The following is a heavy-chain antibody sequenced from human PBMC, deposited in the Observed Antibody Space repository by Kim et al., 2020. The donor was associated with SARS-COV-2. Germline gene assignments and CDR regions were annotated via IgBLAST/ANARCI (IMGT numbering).Heavy chain of an antibody. Sequence: GGSLRLSCAASGFTFSSYAMSWVRQAPGKGPEWVSHVSGSGGSTYHADSVKRRFAIYRDNYKKTLYLQMNRQRTEETGLYHCAKGVSNNWSIFDYWGQGTLVTVSS. J-gene: IGHJ4*02. D-gene: IGHD1-1*01. V-gene: IGHV3-23*01. CDR2: VSGSGGST. CDR3: AKGVSNNWSIFDY. CDR1: GFTFSSYA.